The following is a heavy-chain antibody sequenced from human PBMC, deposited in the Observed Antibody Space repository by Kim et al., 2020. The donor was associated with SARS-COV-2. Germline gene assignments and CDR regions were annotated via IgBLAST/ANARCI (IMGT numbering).Heavy chain of an antibody. CDR1: GGTFSSYA. CDR3: ATQYCSGGSCYPLLDY. D-gene: IGHD2-15*01. J-gene: IGHJ4*02. V-gene: IGHV1-69*13. Sequence: SVKVSCKASGGTFSSYAISWVRQAPGQGLEWMGGIIPIFGTANYAQKFQGRVTITADESTSTAYMELSSLRSEDTAVYYCATQYCSGGSCYPLLDYWGQGTLVTVSS. CDR2: IIPIFGTA.